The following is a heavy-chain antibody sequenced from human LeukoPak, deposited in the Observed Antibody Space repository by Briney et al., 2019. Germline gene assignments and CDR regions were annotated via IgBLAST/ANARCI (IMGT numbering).Heavy chain of an antibody. Sequence: GGSLRLSCAASGFTFSSYGMHWVRQAPGKGLEWVAFIRYDGSNKYYADSVKGRFTISRDNSKNTLYLQMNSLRAEYTAVYYCAKDGDYDILTGWSYTLYYLDYWGQGTLVTVSS. CDR3: AKDGDYDILTGWSYTLYYLDY. V-gene: IGHV3-30*02. D-gene: IGHD3-9*01. CDR2: IRYDGSNK. J-gene: IGHJ4*02. CDR1: GFTFSSYG.